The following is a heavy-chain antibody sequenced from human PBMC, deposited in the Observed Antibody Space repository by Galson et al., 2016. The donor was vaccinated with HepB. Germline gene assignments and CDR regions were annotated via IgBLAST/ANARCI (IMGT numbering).Heavy chain of an antibody. D-gene: IGHD4-17*01. CDR2: INPSDSDI. CDR1: GDTFTTYW. CDR3: ARRAHYGAFDAFDV. V-gene: IGHV5-51*01. Sequence: QSGAEVKKPGETFKISCQGSGDTFTTYWIGWVRHMPGKGLEWMGIINPSDSDIRYNPSFEGQVTISADKSISTAYLQWTSLKASDTAIYYCARRAHYGAFDAFDVWGQGTVVTIS. J-gene: IGHJ3*01.